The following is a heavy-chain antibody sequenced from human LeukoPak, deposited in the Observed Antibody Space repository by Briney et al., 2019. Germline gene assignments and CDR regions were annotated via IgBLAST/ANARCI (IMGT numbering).Heavy chain of an antibody. CDR1: GGSISSYY. V-gene: IGHV4-59*12. Sequence: PSETLTLTCTVSGGSISSYYWSWIRQPPGKGLEWIGYIYYSGSTYYNPSLKSRVTISVDRSKNQFSLKLSSVTAADTAVYYCARASSGYLGDAFDIWGQGTMVTVSS. D-gene: IGHD3-22*01. J-gene: IGHJ3*02. CDR3: ARASSGYLGDAFDI. CDR2: IYYSGST.